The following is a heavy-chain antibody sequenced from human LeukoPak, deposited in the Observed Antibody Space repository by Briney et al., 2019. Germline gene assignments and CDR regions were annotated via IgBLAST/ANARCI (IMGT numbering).Heavy chain of an antibody. CDR1: GYTFTGYY. Sequence: ASVKVSCKASGYTFTGYYMHWVRQAPGQGLEWMGRINPNSGGTNYAQKFQGRVTMTRDTSISTAYMELSRLRSDDTAVYYCARSRFRQQLVLAKPAEYFQHWGQGTLVAVSS. J-gene: IGHJ1*01. CDR3: ARSRFRQQLVLAKPAEYFQH. V-gene: IGHV1-2*06. CDR2: INPNSGGT. D-gene: IGHD6-13*01.